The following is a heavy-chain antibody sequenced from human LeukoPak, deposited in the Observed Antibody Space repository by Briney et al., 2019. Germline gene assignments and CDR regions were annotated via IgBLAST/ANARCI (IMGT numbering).Heavy chain of an antibody. D-gene: IGHD1-26*01. CDR1: GFTFSTYG. CDR2: IRYDGSNK. J-gene: IGHJ5*01. V-gene: IGHV3-30*02. CDR3: AKVGGATYISRGRFDS. Sequence: GGSLRLSCAASGFTFSTYGMPWVRQAPGQGPEWVALIRYDGSNKYYADSVKGRFTISRDNSKNTLYLQMHSLRAADTAVYYCAKVGGATYISRGRFDSWGQGTLVTVSS.